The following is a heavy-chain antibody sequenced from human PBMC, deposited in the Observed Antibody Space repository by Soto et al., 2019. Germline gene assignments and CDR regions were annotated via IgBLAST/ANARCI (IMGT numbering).Heavy chain of an antibody. CDR3: ARGTDANYYYGMDV. V-gene: IGHV3-21*01. Sequence: PGGSLRLSCSASGFTFSSYSMNWVRQAPGKGLEWVSSISSSSSYIYYADSVKGRFTISRDNAKNSLYLQMNSLRAEDTAVYYCARGTDANYYYGMDVWGQGTTVTVSS. CDR2: ISSSSSYI. CDR1: GFTFSSYS. D-gene: IGHD2-8*01. J-gene: IGHJ6*02.